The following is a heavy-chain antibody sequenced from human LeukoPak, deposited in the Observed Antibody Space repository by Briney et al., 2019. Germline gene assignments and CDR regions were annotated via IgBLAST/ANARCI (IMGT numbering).Heavy chain of an antibody. D-gene: IGHD3-22*01. CDR2: INWNGGSI. CDR3: ARGYYDSSGYYGFDY. CDR1: GFTFDDYG. J-gene: IGHJ4*02. Sequence: SGGSLRLSCAASGFTFDDYGMSWVRQAPGKGLEWVSGINWNGGSIGYADSVKGRFTISRDNAKNSLYLQMNSLRAEDTALYYCARGYYDSSGYYGFDYWGQGTLVTVSS. V-gene: IGHV3-20*04.